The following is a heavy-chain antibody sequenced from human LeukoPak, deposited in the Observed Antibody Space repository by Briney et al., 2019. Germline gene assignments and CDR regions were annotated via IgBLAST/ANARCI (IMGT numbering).Heavy chain of an antibody. D-gene: IGHD4-23*01. Sequence: GGSLRLSCAASGFTFSSYAMHWVRQAPGKGLEWVAVIWYDGSNKYYADSVKGRFTISRDHSKNTLYLQMNSLRAEDTAVYYCAREHGGGNTHLDYWGQGTLVTVSS. J-gene: IGHJ4*02. CDR3: AREHGGGNTHLDY. CDR1: GFTFSSYA. CDR2: IWYDGSNK. V-gene: IGHV3-33*01.